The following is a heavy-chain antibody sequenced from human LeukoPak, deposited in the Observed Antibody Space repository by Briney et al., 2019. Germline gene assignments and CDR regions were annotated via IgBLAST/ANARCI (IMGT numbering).Heavy chain of an antibody. J-gene: IGHJ4*02. V-gene: IGHV4-34*01. Sequence: PSETLSLTCAVYGGSFSGYYWSWIRQPPGKGLEWIGEINHSGSTNYNPSLKSRVTISVDTSENQFSLKLSSVTAADTAVYYCARGSDYGDYSGKYYFDYWGQGTLVTVSS. CDR1: GGSFSGYY. D-gene: IGHD4-17*01. CDR3: ARGSDYGDYSGKYYFDY. CDR2: INHSGST.